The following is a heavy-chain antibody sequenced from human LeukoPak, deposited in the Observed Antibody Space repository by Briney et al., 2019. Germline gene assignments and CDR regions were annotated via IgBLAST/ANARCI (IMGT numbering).Heavy chain of an antibody. CDR3: TRGAYQFEY. CDR1: AFTFGDYA. CDR2: ITDKAYGETT. V-gene: IGHV3-49*03. D-gene: IGHD2-2*01. J-gene: IGHJ4*02. Sequence: GGSLRLSCSASAFTFGDYAVCCFRQAAGKGLEWVGFITDKAYGETTQYAASVKGRFTISRDDSKSIAYLQINSLKTEDTAVYLCTRGAYQFEYWGQGTLVTVSS.